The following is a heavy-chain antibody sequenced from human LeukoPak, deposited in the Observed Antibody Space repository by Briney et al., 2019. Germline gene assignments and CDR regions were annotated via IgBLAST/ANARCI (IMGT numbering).Heavy chain of an antibody. CDR1: GFTFSNFA. Sequence: PGGSLRLSCAASGFTFSNFAMSWVRQAPGKGLEWASAISGSGGSTYYADSVKGRFTISRDNSKNALFLQMNSLRAEDTAVYYCAKSGPYCSSTSCNYFDYWGQGTLVTVSS. V-gene: IGHV3-23*01. CDR3: AKSGPYCSSTSCNYFDY. J-gene: IGHJ4*02. CDR2: ISGSGGST. D-gene: IGHD2-2*01.